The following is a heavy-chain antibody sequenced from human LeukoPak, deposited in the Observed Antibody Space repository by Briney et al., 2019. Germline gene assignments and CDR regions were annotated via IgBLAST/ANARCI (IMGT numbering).Heavy chain of an antibody. Sequence: GGSLRLSCAASGFTFSSYGMHWVRQAPGKGLEWVSYISSSSSTIYYADSVKGRFTISRDNAKNSLYLQMNSLRAEDTAVYYCARDTVVVATNGLDYWGQGTLVTVSS. V-gene: IGHV3-48*01. J-gene: IGHJ4*02. CDR3: ARDTVVVATNGLDY. CDR2: ISSSSSTI. D-gene: IGHD2-2*01. CDR1: GFTFSSYG.